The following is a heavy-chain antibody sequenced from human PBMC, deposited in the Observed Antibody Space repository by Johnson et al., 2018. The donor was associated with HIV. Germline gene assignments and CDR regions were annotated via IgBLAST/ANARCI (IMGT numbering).Heavy chain of an antibody. CDR2: ISYDGSNK. Sequence: QVQLVESGGGVVQPGRSLRLSCAASGFTFSSYAMHWVRQAPGKGLEWVAVISYDGSNKYYADSVKGRLTISRYNAKNSLYLQMNSLRAEDKALYYCAKVACGGDTCAGYDPFDLWGQGTLVTVSS. V-gene: IGHV3-30-3*01. CDR3: AKVACGGDTCAGYDPFDL. CDR1: GFTFSSYA. J-gene: IGHJ3*01. D-gene: IGHD2-21*01.